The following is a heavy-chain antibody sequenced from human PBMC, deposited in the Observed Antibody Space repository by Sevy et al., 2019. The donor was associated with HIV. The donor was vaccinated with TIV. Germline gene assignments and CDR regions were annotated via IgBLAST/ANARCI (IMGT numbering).Heavy chain of an antibody. CDR3: ANGYCSSTSGPSDYYYYGMDV. D-gene: IGHD2-2*01. CDR1: GFTFSSYG. V-gene: IGHV3-30*18. J-gene: IGHJ6*02. CDR2: ISYDGSNK. Sequence: GGSLRLSCAASGFTFSSYGMHWVRQAPGKGLEWVAVISYDGSNKYYADSLKGRFTISRDNSKHTLYLQMNSLRAEDTAVYYCANGYCSSTSGPSDYYYYGMDVWGQGTTVTVS.